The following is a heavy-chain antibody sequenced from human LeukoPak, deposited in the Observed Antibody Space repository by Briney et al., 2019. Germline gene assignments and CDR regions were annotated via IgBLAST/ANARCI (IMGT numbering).Heavy chain of an antibody. CDR1: GGSISGHY. D-gene: IGHD3-16*01. Sequence: SETLSLTCTVSGGSISGHYWTWIRQPPGKGLEWIGQIHYSGKADYNPSLRSRINISVDMSKNQMSLKVNSVTAADTAVYYCARFGFDYDMDVWGQGTTVTVS. CDR3: ARFGFDYDMDV. V-gene: IGHV4-59*11. J-gene: IGHJ6*02. CDR2: IHYSGKA.